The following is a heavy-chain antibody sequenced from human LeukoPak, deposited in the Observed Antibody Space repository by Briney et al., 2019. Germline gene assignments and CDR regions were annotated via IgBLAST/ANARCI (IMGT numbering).Heavy chain of an antibody. CDR3: AKGGIVSVSPFFDY. V-gene: IGHV3-23*01. CDR2: ISGSGGST. J-gene: IGHJ4*02. Sequence: PGRSLRLSCAASGFTFSSYAMSWVRQAPGKGLEWVSAISGSGGSTYYADSVKGRFTISRDNSKNTLYLQMNSLRAEDTAVYYCAKGGIVSVSPFFDYWGQGTLVTVSS. D-gene: IGHD1-26*01. CDR1: GFTFSSYA.